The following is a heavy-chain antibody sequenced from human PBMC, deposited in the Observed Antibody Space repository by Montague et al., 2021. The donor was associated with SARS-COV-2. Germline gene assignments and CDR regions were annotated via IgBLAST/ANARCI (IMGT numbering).Heavy chain of an antibody. CDR3: AGTPSLYSHCMDV. V-gene: IGHV4-39*01. J-gene: IGHJ6*02. CDR1: GASISISSYY. CDR2: IYNSGST. D-gene: IGHD2-15*01. Sequence: SETLSLTCTVSGASISISSYYWGWIRQPPGKGLEWIGSIYNSGSTYYNPSLKSRLTISVNTSKNEFSLRLSSSTAADTAVYYGAGTPSLYSHCMDVWGQGTLVTVSS.